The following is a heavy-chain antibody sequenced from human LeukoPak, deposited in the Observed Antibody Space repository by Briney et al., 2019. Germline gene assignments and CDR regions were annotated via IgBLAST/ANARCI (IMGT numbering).Heavy chain of an antibody. CDR2: ISGGGDYA. V-gene: IGHV3-23*01. Sequence: PGGSLRLSCEASGLTFSYYSVSWVRQAPGKGLEWVSAISGGGDYALYSDSVKGRFTISRDNSKNTLYLQMNSLRAEDTAVYYCARANLVAGFDYWGQGTLVTVSS. CDR3: ARANLVAGFDY. J-gene: IGHJ4*02. CDR1: GLTFSYYS. D-gene: IGHD6-19*01.